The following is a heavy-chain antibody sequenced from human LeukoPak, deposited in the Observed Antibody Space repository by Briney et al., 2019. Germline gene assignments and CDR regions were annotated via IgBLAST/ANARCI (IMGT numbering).Heavy chain of an antibody. CDR1: GYTFTSYG. CDR2: IIPIFGTA. V-gene: IGHV1-69*13. CDR3: ARASQQLAYWYFDL. Sequence: ASVKVSCKASGYTFTSYGISWVRQAPGQGLEGMGGIIPIFGTANYAQKFQGRVTITADESTSTAYMELSSLRSEDTAVYYCARASQQLAYWYFDLWGRGTLVTVSS. J-gene: IGHJ2*01. D-gene: IGHD6-13*01.